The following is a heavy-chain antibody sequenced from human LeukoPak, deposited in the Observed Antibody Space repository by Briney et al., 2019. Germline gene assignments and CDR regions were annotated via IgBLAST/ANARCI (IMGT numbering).Heavy chain of an antibody. J-gene: IGHJ3*01. CDR2: IYFGGST. V-gene: IGHV4-39*02. CDR3: VRRAHVGEPPL. D-gene: IGHD1-26*01. CDR1: DDSFLSTNYN. Sequence: SETLSLTCTVSDDSFLSTNYNWVWVRQAPGQGLEWVGTIYFGGSTSYNPSFNSRVTISEDTFKRRFSLKLTSVTDADTALYYCVRRAHVGEPPLWGQGTMVTVSS.